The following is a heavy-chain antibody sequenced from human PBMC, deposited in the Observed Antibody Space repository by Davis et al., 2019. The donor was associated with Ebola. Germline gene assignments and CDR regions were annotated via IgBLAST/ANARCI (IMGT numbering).Heavy chain of an antibody. J-gene: IGHJ4*02. D-gene: IGHD6-13*01. CDR2: IYYSGST. CDR1: GGSISSYY. Sequence: MPSETLSLTCTVSGGSISSYYWSWIRQPPGKGLEWIGYIYYSGSTNYNPSLTSRVTISVDTSKNQFSLKLSSVTAADTAVYYCAARSSWSVDPDYWGQGTLVTVSS. CDR3: AARSSWSVDPDY. V-gene: IGHV4-59*08.